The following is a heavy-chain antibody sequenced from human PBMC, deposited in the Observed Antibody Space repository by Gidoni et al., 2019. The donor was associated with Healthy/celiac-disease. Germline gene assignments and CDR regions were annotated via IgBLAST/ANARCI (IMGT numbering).Heavy chain of an antibody. Sequence: EVQLVESGGGLVQPGGSLRLSCAASGFPFSSYEMNWVRRAPGKGLGGGYYISSSGRTIYYADSVKGLFTISRDNAKNSLYLQMNSLRAEETAVYYCARPYNWNDARDYWGQGTLVTVSS. D-gene: IGHD1-20*01. CDR1: GFPFSSYE. J-gene: IGHJ4*02. CDR3: ARPYNWNDARDY. V-gene: IGHV3-48*03. CDR2: ISSSGRTI.